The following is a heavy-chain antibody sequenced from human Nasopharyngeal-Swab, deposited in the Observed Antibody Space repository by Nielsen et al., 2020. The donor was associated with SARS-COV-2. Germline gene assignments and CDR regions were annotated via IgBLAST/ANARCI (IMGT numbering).Heavy chain of an antibody. CDR2: INHSGST. V-gene: IGHV4-34*01. CDR1: GGSFSGYY. D-gene: IGHD6-6*01. J-gene: IGHJ6*02. Sequence: LETLSLTCAVFGGSFSGYYWSWIRQPPGKGLEWIGEINHSGSTNYNPSLKSRVTISVDTSKNQFSLKLTSVTAADTAVYYCARALEYSRGMDVWGQGTTVTVSS. CDR3: ARALEYSRGMDV.